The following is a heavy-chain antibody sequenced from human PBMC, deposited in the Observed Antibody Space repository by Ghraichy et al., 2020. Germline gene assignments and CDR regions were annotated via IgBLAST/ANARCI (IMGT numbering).Heavy chain of an antibody. CDR1: AYTFSGYY. D-gene: IGHD6-6*01. J-gene: IGHJ5*02. CDR3: AKDRVYSTSSCCGWFAP. V-gene: IGHV1-2*02. CDR2: INPNSGAT. Sequence: ASVKVSCKASAYTFSGYYMHWVRQAPGQGLEWMGWINPNSGATTYAQRFKGRVTMTSDTSINTAYMELSGLTSDDTAIYYCAKDRVYSTSSCCGWFAPWGQGTLVTVSS.